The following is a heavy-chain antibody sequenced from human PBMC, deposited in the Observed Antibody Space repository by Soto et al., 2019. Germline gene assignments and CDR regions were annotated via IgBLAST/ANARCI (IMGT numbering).Heavy chain of an antibody. V-gene: IGHV3-23*01. CDR2: ISGGGGST. Sequence: EVQLLESGGGLVQPGGSLRLSCAASGFTFSSYAMNWVRQAPGKGLEWVSAISGGGGSTYYADSVKGRFTISRDNSKNTLYLQMNSLRAEDTAVYYCAKRDDILTGFMDVWGQGTPVTVSS. D-gene: IGHD3-9*01. CDR3: AKRDDILTGFMDV. J-gene: IGHJ6*02. CDR1: GFTFSSYA.